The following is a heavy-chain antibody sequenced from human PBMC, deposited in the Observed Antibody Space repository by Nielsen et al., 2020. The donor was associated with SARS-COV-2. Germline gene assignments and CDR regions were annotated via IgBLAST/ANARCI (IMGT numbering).Heavy chain of an antibody. CDR3: VRGYNYGYSGMDV. J-gene: IGHJ6*02. CDR2: IYPGDSDT. Sequence: GESLKISCEGSGYSFTDYWIGWVRQMPGKGLEWMGFIYPGDSDTRYSPSFQGQVTISADKSISTAYLQWSSLKASDTAMYFCVRGYNYGYSGMDVWGQGTRVTVSS. D-gene: IGHD5-18*01. CDR1: GYSFTDYW. V-gene: IGHV5-51*01.